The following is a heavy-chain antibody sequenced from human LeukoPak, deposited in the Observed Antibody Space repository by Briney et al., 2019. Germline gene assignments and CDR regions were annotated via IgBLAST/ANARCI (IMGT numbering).Heavy chain of an antibody. Sequence: GGSLRLSCAASGFTFSSYAMSWGGQAPGKGLEWVSAISGSGGSTYYADSVKGRFTISRDNSKNTLYLQMNSLRAEDTAVYYCAKSVMITFGGVIGAFDIWGQGTMVTVSS. D-gene: IGHD3-16*02. CDR2: ISGSGGST. J-gene: IGHJ3*02. V-gene: IGHV3-23*01. CDR1: GFTFSSYA. CDR3: AKSVMITFGGVIGAFDI.